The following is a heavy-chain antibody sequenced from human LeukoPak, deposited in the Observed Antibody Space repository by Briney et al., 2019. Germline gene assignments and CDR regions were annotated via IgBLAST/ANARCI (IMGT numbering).Heavy chain of an antibody. D-gene: IGHD5-12*01. J-gene: IGHJ4*02. Sequence: SETLSLTCTVSGGSISTSNYYWGWIRQPPGKGLEWIGNIFYSGSTYYGPSLKSRLTMSVDTSKNQFSLKLSSVTAADTAVYYCASQTAYSGYDGAWDYWGQGTLVTVSS. CDR3: ASQTAYSGYDGAWDY. V-gene: IGHV4-39*07. CDR1: GGSISTSNYY. CDR2: IFYSGST.